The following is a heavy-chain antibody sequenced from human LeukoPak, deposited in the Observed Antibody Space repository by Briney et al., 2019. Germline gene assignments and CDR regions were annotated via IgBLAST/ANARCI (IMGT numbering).Heavy chain of an antibody. D-gene: IGHD3-22*01. CDR1: GFTFSSYA. J-gene: IGHJ4*02. Sequence: GRSLRLSCAASGFTFSSYAMHWVRQAPGKGLEWVAVISYDGSNKYYADSVKGRLTISRDNSKNTLYLQMNSLRAEDTAVYYCARASSGLDYWGQGTLVTVSS. V-gene: IGHV3-30-3*01. CDR3: ARASSGLDY. CDR2: ISYDGSNK.